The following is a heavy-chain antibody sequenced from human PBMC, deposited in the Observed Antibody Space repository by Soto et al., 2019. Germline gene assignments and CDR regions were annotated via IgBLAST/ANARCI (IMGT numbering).Heavy chain of an antibody. V-gene: IGHV3-30*18. CDR3: AKGGRQWLVTSDFNY. Sequence: VQLVESGGGVVQPGRSLRLSCAASGFTFSDYAMHWVRQAPGKGLECVAVVSHDGRKTHYADSVKGRFTISRDSSKNTVSLEMTSLRAEDTAVYYCAKGGRQWLVTSDFNYWGQGALVNVS. J-gene: IGHJ4*02. CDR1: GFTFSDYA. CDR2: VSHDGRKT. D-gene: IGHD6-19*01.